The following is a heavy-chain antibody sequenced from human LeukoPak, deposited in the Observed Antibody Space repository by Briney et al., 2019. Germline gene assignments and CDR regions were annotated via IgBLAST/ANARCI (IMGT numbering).Heavy chain of an antibody. CDR1: GGSISSYY. CDR2: IYYSGST. J-gene: IGHJ3*02. V-gene: IGHV4-59*01. D-gene: IGHD3-22*01. Sequence: SETLSLTCTVSGGSISSYYWSWIRQPPGKGLEWVGYIYYSGSTKYNPSLKSRVTISVDTSKNQFSLKLSSVTAADTAVYYCARGRDYYDSSGYLSDAFDIWGQGTMVTVSS. CDR3: ARGRDYYDSSGYLSDAFDI.